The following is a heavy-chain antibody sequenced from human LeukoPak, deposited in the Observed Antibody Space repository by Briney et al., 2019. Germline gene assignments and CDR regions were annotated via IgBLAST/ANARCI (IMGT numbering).Heavy chain of an antibody. J-gene: IGHJ4*02. V-gene: IGHV3-23*01. CDR3: ARAAYDSSGYLTL. Sequence: GGSLRLSCAASGFTFSSYAMSWVRQAPGKGLEWVSAIGGSGGSTYYADSVKGRFTISRDNSKNTLYLQMNSLRAEDTAMFYCARAAYDSSGYLTLWGQGTLVSVSS. D-gene: IGHD3-22*01. CDR2: IGGSGGST. CDR1: GFTFSSYA.